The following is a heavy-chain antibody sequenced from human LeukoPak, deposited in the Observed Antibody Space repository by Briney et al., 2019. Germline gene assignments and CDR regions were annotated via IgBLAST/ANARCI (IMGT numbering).Heavy chain of an antibody. CDR1: GYTFTSYD. CDR3: ARDRGRGAAAGFWFDP. J-gene: IGHJ5*02. D-gene: IGHD6-13*01. CDR2: MNPNSGNT. Sequence: ASVKVSCKASGYTFTSYDINWVRQATGQGLEWMGWMNPNSGNTGYAQKFQGRVTMTGNTSISTAYMELSSLRSEDTAVYYCARDRGRGAAAGFWFDPWGQGTLVTVSS. V-gene: IGHV1-8*01.